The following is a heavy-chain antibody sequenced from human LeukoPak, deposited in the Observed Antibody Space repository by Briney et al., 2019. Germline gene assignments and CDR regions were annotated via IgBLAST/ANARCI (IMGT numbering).Heavy chain of an antibody. CDR2: IYHSGST. D-gene: IGHD3-3*01. Sequence: SETLSLTCTVSGYSISSGYYWGWIRQPPGKGLEWIGSIYHSGSTYYNPSLKSRVTISVDTSKNQFSLKLSSVTAADTAVYYCARESTFWSGYYGNRFDPWGQGTLVTVSS. V-gene: IGHV4-38-2*02. CDR1: GYSISSGYY. J-gene: IGHJ5*02. CDR3: ARESTFWSGYYGNRFDP.